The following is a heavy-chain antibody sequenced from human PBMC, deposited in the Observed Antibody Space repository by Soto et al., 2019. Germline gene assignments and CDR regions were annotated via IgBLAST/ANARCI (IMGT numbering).Heavy chain of an antibody. CDR3: ANANSTFRIYRKWFDP. CDR1: GFTFSSYG. J-gene: IGHJ5*02. V-gene: IGHV3-30*18. Sequence: GGSLRLSCAASGFTFSSYGMHWVRQAPGKGLEWVAVISYDGNNKYYADSVKGRFTISRDNSKNTLYLQMNSLRAEDTAVYYCANANSTFRIYRKWFDPWGQGTLVTVSS. CDR2: ISYDGNNK. D-gene: IGHD3-16*01.